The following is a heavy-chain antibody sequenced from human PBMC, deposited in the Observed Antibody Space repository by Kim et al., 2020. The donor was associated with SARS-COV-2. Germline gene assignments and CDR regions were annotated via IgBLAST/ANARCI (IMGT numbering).Heavy chain of an antibody. CDR2: INHSGST. V-gene: IGHV4-34*01. D-gene: IGHD2-2*01. Sequence: SETLSLTCAVYGGSFSGYYWSWIRQPPGKGLEWIGEINHSGSTNYNPSLKSRVTISVDTSKNQFSLKLSSVTAADTAVYYCATYCSSTSCQTGGAYYGMDVWGQGTTVTVSS. J-gene: IGHJ6*02. CDR1: GGSFSGYY. CDR3: ATYCSSTSCQTGGAYYGMDV.